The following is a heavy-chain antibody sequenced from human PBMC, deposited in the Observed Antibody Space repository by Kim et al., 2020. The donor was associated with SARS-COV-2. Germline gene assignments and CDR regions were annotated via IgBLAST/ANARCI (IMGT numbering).Heavy chain of an antibody. Sequence: SVKVSCKASGGTFSSYAISWVRQAPGQGLEWMGRIIPILGIANYAQKFQGRVTITADKSTSTAYMELSSLRSEDTAVYYCASERGVLRYFDWFFDYWGQGTLVTVSS. CDR1: GGTFSSYA. CDR3: ASERGVLRYFDWFFDY. D-gene: IGHD3-9*01. J-gene: IGHJ4*02. CDR2: IIPILGIA. V-gene: IGHV1-69*04.